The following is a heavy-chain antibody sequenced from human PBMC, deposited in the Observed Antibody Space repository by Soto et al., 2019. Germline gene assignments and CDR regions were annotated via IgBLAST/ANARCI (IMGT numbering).Heavy chain of an antibody. D-gene: IGHD3-10*01. V-gene: IGHV2-5*02. Sequence: QITLKESGPTLVKPTQTLTLTCTFPGFSLNTSGVGMGWISQPPGKALEWLALIYWEDDKRYSPSLRSRLIISKDTSNNQVVLTMTNMDPVDTATYYCAHGRGVRDVIGAFDIWGQGTMVTVSS. CDR3: AHGRGVRDVIGAFDI. CDR1: GFSLNTSGVG. CDR2: IYWEDDK. J-gene: IGHJ3*02.